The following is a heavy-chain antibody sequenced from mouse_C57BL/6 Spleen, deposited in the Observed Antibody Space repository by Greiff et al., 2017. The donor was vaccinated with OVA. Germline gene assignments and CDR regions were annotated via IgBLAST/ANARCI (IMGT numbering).Heavy chain of an antibody. J-gene: IGHJ2*01. CDR3: ARWDYYSNYFDY. Sequence: VQLQQSGPELVKPWASVSMSCKASGYTFTDYNMHWVKQSHGKSLEWIGYINPNNGGTSYNQKFNGKATLTVNKSSSTAYMELRSLTSEDSAVYDCARWDYYSNYFDYWGQGTTLTVSS. V-gene: IGHV1-22*01. CDR2: INPNNGGT. CDR1: GYTFTDYN. D-gene: IGHD2-12*01.